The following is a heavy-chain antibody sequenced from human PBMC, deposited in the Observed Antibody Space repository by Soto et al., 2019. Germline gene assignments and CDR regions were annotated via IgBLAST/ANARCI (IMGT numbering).Heavy chain of an antibody. CDR3: AKDGGFDYGFWYFDV. Sequence: QVQLVESGGGVVQPGRSLRLSCAASGFTFSSYVMHWVRQAPGKGLEWVAVISYEGSTKYYADSVKGRFTISRDNPKNTLYPQMDSLRADDTAVYYCAKDGGFDYGFWYFDVWGRGTLVTVSS. D-gene: IGHD4-17*01. J-gene: IGHJ2*01. CDR2: ISYEGSTK. V-gene: IGHV3-30-3*01. CDR1: GFTFSSYV.